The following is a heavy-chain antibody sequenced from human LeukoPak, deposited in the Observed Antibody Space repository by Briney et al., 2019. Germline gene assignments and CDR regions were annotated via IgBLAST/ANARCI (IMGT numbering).Heavy chain of an antibody. Sequence: GGSLRLSCAASGFTFSSYAMSWVRQAPGKGLEWVSAISGSGGSTYYADSVKGRFTISRDNSKNTLYLQMNSLRAEDTALYSCAKVRGHSYGPTDSWGQGTLVTVSS. V-gene: IGHV3-23*01. J-gene: IGHJ4*02. CDR1: GFTFSSYA. CDR2: ISGSGGST. D-gene: IGHD5-18*01. CDR3: AKVRGHSYGPTDS.